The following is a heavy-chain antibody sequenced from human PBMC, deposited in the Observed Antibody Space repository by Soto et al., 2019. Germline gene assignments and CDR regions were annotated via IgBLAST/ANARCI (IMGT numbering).Heavy chain of an antibody. D-gene: IGHD2-15*01. CDR1: GGTFSSYA. CDR3: AKVGYCSGGSCYGGYWFDS. CDR2: IIPIFGTT. V-gene: IGHV1-69*01. Sequence: QVQLVQSGADVKKPGSSVKVSCKASGGTFSSYAISWVRKAPGQGLEWMGGIIPIFGTTNYAQKFQGRVTITADESTSTVYMELSSLRSEDTAIYYCAKVGYCSGGSCYGGYWFDSWGQGTLVTVSS. J-gene: IGHJ5*01.